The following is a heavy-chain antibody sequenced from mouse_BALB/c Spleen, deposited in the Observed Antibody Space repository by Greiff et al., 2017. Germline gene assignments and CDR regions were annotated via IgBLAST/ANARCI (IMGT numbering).Heavy chain of an antibody. Sequence: QVQLQHSGAGLVKPGASVKLSCKASGYTFTEYIIHWVKQRSGQGLEWIGWFYPGSGSIKYNEKFKDKATLTADKSSSTVYMELSRLTSEDSAVYYSERNEGYGSSYGYTAMEYWGQGTSVTGAS. CDR3: ERNEGYGSSYGYTAMEY. J-gene: IGHJ4*01. V-gene: IGHV1-62-2*01. D-gene: IGHD1-1*01. CDR2: FYPGSGSI. CDR1: GYTFTEYI.